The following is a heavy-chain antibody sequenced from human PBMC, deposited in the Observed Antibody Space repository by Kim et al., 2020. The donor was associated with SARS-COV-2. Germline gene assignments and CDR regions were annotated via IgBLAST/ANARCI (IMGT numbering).Heavy chain of an antibody. CDR3: ARSQVEMATTSLGY. Sequence: GGSLRLSCAASGFTFSSYWMSWVRQAPGKGLEWVANIKQDGSEKYYVDSVKGRFTISRDNAKNSLYLQMNSLRAEDTAVYYCARSQVEMATTSLGYWGQGTLVTVSS. J-gene: IGHJ4*02. CDR1: GFTFSSYW. V-gene: IGHV3-7*01. D-gene: IGHD1-1*01. CDR2: IKQDGSEK.